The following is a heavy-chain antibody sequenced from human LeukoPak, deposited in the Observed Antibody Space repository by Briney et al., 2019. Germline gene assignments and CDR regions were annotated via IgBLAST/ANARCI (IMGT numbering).Heavy chain of an antibody. CDR1: GYTSTGYY. CDR2: INPKSGGT. CDR3: ARAYYDSSGYYLTPGY. J-gene: IGHJ4*02. V-gene: IGHV1-2*02. D-gene: IGHD3-22*01. Sequence: ASVKVSCKASGYTSTGYYMHWVRQAPGQGLEWMGWINPKSGGTNYAQKFQGRVTMTRDTSISTAYMELSRLGSDDTAVYYCARAYYDSSGYYLTPGYWGQGTLVTVSS.